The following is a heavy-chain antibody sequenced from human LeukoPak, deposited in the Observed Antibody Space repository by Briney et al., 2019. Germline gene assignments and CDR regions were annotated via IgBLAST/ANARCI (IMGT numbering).Heavy chain of an antibody. CDR1: GFTFTSYS. CDR3: ARKAQYNGHYPLDY. J-gene: IGHJ4*02. V-gene: IGHV3-23*01. D-gene: IGHD1-7*01. Sequence: GGSLRLSCAASGFTFTSYSMSWVRQAPGKGLEWVSGTSDRGDYTYYADSVKGRFTISRDSSKNTLFLRMNSLRAEDTALYFCARKAQYNGHYPLDYWGQGTLVTVSS. CDR2: TSDRGDYT.